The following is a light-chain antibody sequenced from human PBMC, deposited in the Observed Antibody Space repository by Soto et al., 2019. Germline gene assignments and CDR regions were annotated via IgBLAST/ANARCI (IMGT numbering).Light chain of an antibody. J-gene: IGKJ1*01. CDR2: AAS. Sequence: DIQLTQSPSSLSASVGDRVTITCRVSQGISSYLAWYQQKPGKAPKLLIYAASTLQSGVPSRFSGSGSGTDFTLTISSLQPEDFATYYCQQLNSYFRTFGQGTKVDIK. CDR3: QQLNSYFRT. V-gene: IGKV1-9*01. CDR1: QGISSY.